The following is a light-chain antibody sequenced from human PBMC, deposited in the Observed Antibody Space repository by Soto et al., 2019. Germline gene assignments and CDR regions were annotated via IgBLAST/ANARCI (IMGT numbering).Light chain of an antibody. CDR2: GAS. V-gene: IGKV3-20*01. Sequence: EIVLTQSPGTLSLSPGERATLSCRASQSVSSSYLAWYQQKPGQAPRLLIYGASSRATGIPDRFSGSGSGTDFPLTISRLEPEDFAVYYCQQYGSSPLTSLTFGGGTKVEIK. CDR1: QSVSSSY. CDR3: QQYGSSPLTSLT. J-gene: IGKJ4*01.